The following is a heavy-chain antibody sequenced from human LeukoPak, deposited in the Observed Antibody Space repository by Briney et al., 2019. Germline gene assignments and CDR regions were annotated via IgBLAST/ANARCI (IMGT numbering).Heavy chain of an antibody. CDR2: IYPGDSNT. CDR1: GYSFTSYW. V-gene: IGHV5-51*01. D-gene: IGHD7-27*01. J-gene: IGHJ3*02. Sequence: GESLKISCKGSGYSFTSYWIGWVRQMPGKGLEWMGIIYPGDSNTRYSPSFQGQVTISADKSIATAHLQWSSLKASDTAMYYCAGTSRLGSNDAFDIWGRGTIVTVSS. CDR3: AGTSRLGSNDAFDI.